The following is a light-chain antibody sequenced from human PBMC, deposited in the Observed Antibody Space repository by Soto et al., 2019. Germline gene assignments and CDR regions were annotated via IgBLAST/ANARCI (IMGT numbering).Light chain of an antibody. CDR2: GTS. Sequence: DIVLTQSPGTLSLSPGERATLSCRASQSVSSKYLAWYQQKPGQPPRVLIYGTSIRATGIPERFSGGGSGTDFTLTITRLESEDFAVYYCQQYDNWPFTFGQGTKLQIK. CDR3: QQYDNWPFT. J-gene: IGKJ2*01. V-gene: IGKV3-20*01. CDR1: QSVSSKY.